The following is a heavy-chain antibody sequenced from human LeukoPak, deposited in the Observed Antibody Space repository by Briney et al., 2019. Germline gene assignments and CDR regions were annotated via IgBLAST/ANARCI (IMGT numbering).Heavy chain of an antibody. CDR3: TTGCCGAD. D-gene: IGHD2-21*01. J-gene: IGHJ4*02. CDR1: GFTFSDYS. CDR2: ITPSGTIT. Sequence: PGGSLRLSCAASGFTFSDYSMTWVRQAPGKGLEWVSSITPSGTITHYADSVKGRFTISRDSSQNTLSLQMNSLRAEDTALYYCTTGCCGADWGQGTLVTVSS. V-gene: IGHV3-23*01.